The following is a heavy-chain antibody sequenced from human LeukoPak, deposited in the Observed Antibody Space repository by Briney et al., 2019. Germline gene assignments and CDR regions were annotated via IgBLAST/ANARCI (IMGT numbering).Heavy chain of an antibody. D-gene: IGHD6-6*01. J-gene: IGHJ4*02. CDR2: ISYDGSNK. CDR1: GFTFSSYA. CDR3: AKDDSSSSTHLDYFDY. V-gene: IGHV3-30-3*01. Sequence: GGSLRLSCAASGFTFSSYAMHWVRQAPGKGLEWVAVISYDGSNKYYADSVKGRFTISRDNSKNTLYLQMNSLRAEDTAVYYCAKDDSSSSTHLDYFDYWGQGTLVTVSS.